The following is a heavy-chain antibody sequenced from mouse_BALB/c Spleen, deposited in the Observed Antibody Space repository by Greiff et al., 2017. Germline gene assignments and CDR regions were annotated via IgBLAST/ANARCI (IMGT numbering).Heavy chain of an antibody. CDR3: ATYYGNSYWYFDV. Sequence: EAKLVESGGGLVQPGGSRKLSCAASGFTFSSFGMHWVRQAPEKGLEWVAYISSGSSTIYYADTVKGRFTISRDNPKNTLFLQMTSLRSEDTAMYYCATYYGNSYWYFDVWGAGTTVTVSS. CDR2: ISSGSSTI. CDR1: GFTFSSFG. D-gene: IGHD2-10*01. V-gene: IGHV5-17*02. J-gene: IGHJ1*01.